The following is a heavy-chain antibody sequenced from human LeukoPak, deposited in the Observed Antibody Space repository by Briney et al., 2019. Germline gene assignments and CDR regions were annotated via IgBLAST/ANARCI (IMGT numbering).Heavy chain of an antibody. V-gene: IGHV4-39*07. Sequence: SETLSLTCTVSGGSISSSSYYWGWIRQPPGKGLEWIGSIYYSGSTYYNPSLKSRVTISVDTSKNQFSLKLSSVTAADTAVYYCARGASYYYDSSGYLGMDVWGQGTTVTVSS. D-gene: IGHD3-22*01. CDR2: IYYSGST. CDR3: ARGASYYYDSSGYLGMDV. CDR1: GGSISSSSYY. J-gene: IGHJ6*02.